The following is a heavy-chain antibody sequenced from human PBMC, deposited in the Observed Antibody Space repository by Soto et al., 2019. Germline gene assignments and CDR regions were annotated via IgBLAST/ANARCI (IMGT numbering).Heavy chain of an antibody. J-gene: IGHJ4*02. CDR2: IYYSGST. V-gene: IGHV4-59*01. CDR3: SGAEGPDTAYFSLY. Sequence: SETLSLTCTVSGGSISSYYWSWIRQPPGKGLEWIGYIYYSGSTNYNPSLKSRVTISVDTSKNQFSLKLSSVTAADSAVYYCSGAEGPDTAYFSLYWGQGTPVTVSS. D-gene: IGHD1-26*01. CDR1: GGSISSYY.